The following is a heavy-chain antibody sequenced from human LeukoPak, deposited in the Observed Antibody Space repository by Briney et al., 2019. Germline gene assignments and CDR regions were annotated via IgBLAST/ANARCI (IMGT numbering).Heavy chain of an antibody. J-gene: IGHJ5*02. CDR3: AKVAAAGTHWFDP. V-gene: IGHV5-51*01. CDR2: IYPGDSDT. Sequence: GDSLKISCKGSGYRFTSYWIGWVRQMPGKGLECMGIIYPGDSDTRYSPSFQGQVTISADKSISTAYLQWSSLKASDTAMYYCAKVAAAGTHWFDPWGQGTLVTVSS. CDR1: GYRFTSYW. D-gene: IGHD6-13*01.